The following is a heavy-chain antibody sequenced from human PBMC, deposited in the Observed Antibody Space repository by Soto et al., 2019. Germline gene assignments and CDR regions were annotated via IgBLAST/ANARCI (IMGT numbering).Heavy chain of an antibody. CDR3: AKGSADSRPYYFDY. D-gene: IGHD3-22*01. Sequence: EAQLLESGGGLVQPGGSLRLSCAASGFTFSKYVMSWVRQDPAKGLEWVSAITGGGGDTYYADSVKGRFTISRDNSNNMLYLQMNSLRAEDTAIYYCAKGSADSRPYYFDYWGQGTLVTVSS. CDR2: ITGGGGDT. CDR1: GFTFSKYV. J-gene: IGHJ4*02. V-gene: IGHV3-23*01.